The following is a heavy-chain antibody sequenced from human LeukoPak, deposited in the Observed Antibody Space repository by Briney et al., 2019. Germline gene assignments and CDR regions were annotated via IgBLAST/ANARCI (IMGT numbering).Heavy chain of an antibody. CDR1: GFTFSSYA. Sequence: GRSLRLSCAASGFTFSSYAMHWVRQAPGEGLEWVAVISYDGSNKYYADSVKGRFTISRDNSKNTLYLQMNSLRAEDTAVYYCARVMRYYYDSSGPDAFDIWGQGTMVTVSS. D-gene: IGHD3-22*01. J-gene: IGHJ3*02. V-gene: IGHV3-30-3*01. CDR2: ISYDGSNK. CDR3: ARVMRYYYDSSGPDAFDI.